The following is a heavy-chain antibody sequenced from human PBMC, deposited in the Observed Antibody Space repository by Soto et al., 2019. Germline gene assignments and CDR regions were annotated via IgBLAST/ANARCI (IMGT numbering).Heavy chain of an antibody. V-gene: IGHV1-8*01. J-gene: IGHJ1*01. D-gene: IGHD3-16*01. CDR3: ARWTAYSN. CDR2: MNPNRGNT. CDR1: GYTFTNYY. Sequence: ASVKVSWRASGYTFTNYYINWVRQATVQGRGWVGWMNPNRGNTGHAQKFQGRVTMTTDTSRGTAYMELHRLRSEDTAVYYCARWTAYSNWG.